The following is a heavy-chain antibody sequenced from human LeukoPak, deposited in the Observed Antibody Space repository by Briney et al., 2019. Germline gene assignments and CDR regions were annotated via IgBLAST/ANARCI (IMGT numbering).Heavy chain of an antibody. CDR2: IRQDGSEK. D-gene: IGHD3-10*01. CDR3: VRDRGWFHFDL. J-gene: IGHJ4*02. CDR1: GFTFSSYW. V-gene: IGHV3-7*01. Sequence: GGSLRLSCAASGFTFSSYWMSWVRQAPGKGLEWVANIRQDGSEKYYVDSVKGRFTISRDNAKNSLFLQLNSLRAEDTAVYYCVRDRGWFHFDLWGQGTLVTVSS.